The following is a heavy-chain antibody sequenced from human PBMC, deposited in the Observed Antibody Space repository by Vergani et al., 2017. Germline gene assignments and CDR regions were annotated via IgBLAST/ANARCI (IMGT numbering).Heavy chain of an antibody. D-gene: IGHD5-18*01. V-gene: IGHV3-33*01. CDR1: GFTFSSYC. J-gene: IGHJ4*02. Sequence: QVQLVESGGGVVQPGRSLRLSCAASGFTFSSYCMHWVRQAPGKGLEWVAVIWYDGSNKYYADSVKGRFTISRDNSKNTLYLQMNSLRAEDTAVYYCARDRGTAMTTYFDYWGQGTLVTVSS. CDR3: ARDRGTAMTTYFDY. CDR2: IWYDGSNK.